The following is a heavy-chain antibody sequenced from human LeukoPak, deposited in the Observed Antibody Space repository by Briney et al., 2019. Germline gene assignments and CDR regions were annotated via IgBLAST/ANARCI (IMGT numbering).Heavy chain of an antibody. D-gene: IGHD2-21*02. CDR3: AMQGVATAIDY. J-gene: IGHJ4*02. CDR2: ISASGNT. Sequence: SETLSLTCTVSGGSISNYYWSWIRQPAGKGLEWIGRISASGNTNYNPSLKSRVPMSVDTSMNLFALKLRSVTAADTAVYYCAMQGVATAIDYWGQGTLVTVSS. V-gene: IGHV4-4*07. CDR1: GGSISNYY.